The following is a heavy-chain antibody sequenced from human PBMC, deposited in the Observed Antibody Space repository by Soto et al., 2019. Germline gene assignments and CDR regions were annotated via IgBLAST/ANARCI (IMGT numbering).Heavy chain of an antibody. Sequence: TLSLTCTVSGGSFRPYYWSWIRQPPGKGLEWIGYVYYSGSTYYNPSLKSRVTISVDTSKNQFSLKLSSVTAADTAVYYCARQGPHGANWVRYFDSWGQGTLVTVSS. V-gene: IGHV4-59*04. CDR2: VYYSGST. J-gene: IGHJ4*02. CDR1: GGSFRPYY. CDR3: ARQGPHGANWVRYFDS. D-gene: IGHD7-27*01.